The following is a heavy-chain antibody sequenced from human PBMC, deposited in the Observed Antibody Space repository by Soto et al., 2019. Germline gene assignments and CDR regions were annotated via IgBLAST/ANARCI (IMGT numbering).Heavy chain of an antibody. CDR2: MNPNSGNT. D-gene: IGHD2-15*01. CDR1: GYTFTSYD. J-gene: IGHJ5*02. Sequence: APVKVSCKASGYTFTSYDINWVRQATGQGLEWMGWMNPNSGNTGYAQKFQGRVTMTRNTSISTAYMELSSLRSEDTAVYYCARVPSLYCSGGSCYSGEFDPWGQGTLVTVSS. V-gene: IGHV1-8*01. CDR3: ARVPSLYCSGGSCYSGEFDP.